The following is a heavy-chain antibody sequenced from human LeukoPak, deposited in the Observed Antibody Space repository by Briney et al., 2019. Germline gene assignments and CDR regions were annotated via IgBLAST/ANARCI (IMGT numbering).Heavy chain of an antibody. D-gene: IGHD3-3*01. CDR3: ARNHYDFWSGFNKEALYYFDY. Sequence: GASVKVSCKTSGYTFTDYYIHWVRQAPGQGLEWMGWINPNNGGTNYAQKFQGRVTMTRDTSISTVYMELSSLGSDDTAVYYCARNHYDFWSGFNKEALYYFDYWGQGTLVTVSS. CDR2: INPNNGGT. V-gene: IGHV1-2*02. J-gene: IGHJ4*02. CDR1: GYTFTDYY.